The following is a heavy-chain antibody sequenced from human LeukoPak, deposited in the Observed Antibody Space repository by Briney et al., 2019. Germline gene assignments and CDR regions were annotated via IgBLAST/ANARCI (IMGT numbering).Heavy chain of an antibody. V-gene: IGHV4-59*01. Sequence: SETLSLTCTVPGGSISNNYWSWFRQPPGKGLGWIGYIYYSGSTNYNPSLKSRVTISVDTSKSQFSLKLSSVTAADTAVYYCASHKGFWGQGTLVTVSS. CDR2: IYYSGST. CDR3: ASHKGF. J-gene: IGHJ4*02. CDR1: GGSISNNY.